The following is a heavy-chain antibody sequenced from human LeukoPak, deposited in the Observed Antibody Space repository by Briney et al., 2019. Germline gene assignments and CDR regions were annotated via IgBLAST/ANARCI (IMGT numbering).Heavy chain of an antibody. CDR2: ITSSSSTI. V-gene: IGHV3-48*01. J-gene: IGHJ6*03. CDR3: ARLDYDSSNYGYYYYFLDV. CDR1: GFTFRMYN. Sequence: PGGSLRLSCVASGFTFRMYNMNWVRQAPGKGLEWLSYITSSSSTIYYADSVKGRFTISRDNAKNSLFLQVNNLRAEDTAVYYCARLDYDSSNYGYYYYFLDVWGKGTTVTVSS. D-gene: IGHD3-22*01.